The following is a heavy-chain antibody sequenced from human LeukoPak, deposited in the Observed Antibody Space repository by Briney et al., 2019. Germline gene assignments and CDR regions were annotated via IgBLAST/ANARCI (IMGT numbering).Heavy chain of an antibody. V-gene: IGHV1-18*01. CDR1: GYSFTNYG. CDR2: INPYNGDR. D-gene: IGHD5-12*01. CDR3: ARDVSRGYSGYGHFDF. J-gene: IGHJ4*02. Sequence: ASVKVSCKASGYSFTNYGISWVRLAPGQGLEWMGWINPYNGDRDYAEKFQGRVTMTKDSSTSTAYMELSSLRSDDTAMFYCARDVSRGYSGYGHFDFWGQGTLVTVSS.